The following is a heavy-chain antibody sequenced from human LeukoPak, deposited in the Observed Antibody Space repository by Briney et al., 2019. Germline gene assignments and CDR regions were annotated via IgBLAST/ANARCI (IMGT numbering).Heavy chain of an antibody. J-gene: IGHJ4*02. CDR2: VSSSSSYT. CDR3: ARSTSGSYYSTDY. Sequence: GGSLRLSCAASGFTFSSYSMNWVRQAPGKGLEWVSSVSSSSSYTFYTDSVKGRFTISRDNAKNSLYLQMNSLRAEDTAVYYCARSTSGSYYSTDYWGQGALVTVSS. CDR1: GFTFSSYS. D-gene: IGHD1-26*01. V-gene: IGHV3-21*01.